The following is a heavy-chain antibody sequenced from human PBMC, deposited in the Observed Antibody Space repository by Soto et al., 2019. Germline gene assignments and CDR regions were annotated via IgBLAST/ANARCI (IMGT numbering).Heavy chain of an antibody. CDR2: ISGSGGST. D-gene: IGHD2-2*01. CDR1: GFTCSSYA. Sequence: GGSLRLSCAASGFTCSSYAMSWVRQSPGKGLEWVSAISGSGGSTYYADSVKGRFTIPRDNSKNTLYLQMNSLRAEDTAVYYCAKTVVPAAVYYYYGMDVWGQGTTVTVSS. J-gene: IGHJ6*02. V-gene: IGHV3-23*01. CDR3: AKTVVPAAVYYYYGMDV.